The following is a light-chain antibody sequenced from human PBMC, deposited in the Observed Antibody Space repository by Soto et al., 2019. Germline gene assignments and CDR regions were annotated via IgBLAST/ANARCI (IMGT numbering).Light chain of an antibody. CDR2: AAS. CDR1: QSISFY. V-gene: IGKV1-39*01. Sequence: DIQMTHSPSSLSASVGDIVTITCGASQSISFYLNWYQQKPGNAPKVLIYAASNLQTGVPSRFSGSGSGTDFTLTINSLQPEDFATYSCQQSYSTPITFGHGTRLEIK. J-gene: IGKJ5*01. CDR3: QQSYSTPIT.